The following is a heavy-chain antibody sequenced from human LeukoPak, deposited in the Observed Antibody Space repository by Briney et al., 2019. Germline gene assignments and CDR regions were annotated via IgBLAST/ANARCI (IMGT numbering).Heavy chain of an antibody. Sequence: GGSLRLSCAAAEFKFDDYAMHWVRQGPGKGLEWVAGISWSSGHMEYAESVKGRFTISRDNARNALYLQMDGLRRDDTALYYCGRSVVVVAATPTHFDLWGRGTQVIVSS. V-gene: IGHV3-9*01. CDR3: GRSVVVVAATPTHFDL. J-gene: IGHJ2*01. CDR2: ISWSSGHM. D-gene: IGHD2-15*01. CDR1: EFKFDDYA.